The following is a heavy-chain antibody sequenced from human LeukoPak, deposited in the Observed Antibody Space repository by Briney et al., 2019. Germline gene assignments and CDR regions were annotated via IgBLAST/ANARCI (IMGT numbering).Heavy chain of an antibody. D-gene: IGHD3-22*01. J-gene: IGHJ4*02. V-gene: IGHV3-48*01. CDR1: GFTFSSHS. CDR2: ISSRSSTI. CDR3: ARGAYYYED. Sequence: GGSLRLSCAASGFTFSSHSMNWVRQAPGKGLEWVSYISSRSSTIYYADSVKGRFTISRDNAKNSLYLQMNSLRAEDTAVHYCARGAYYYEDWGQGTLVTVSS.